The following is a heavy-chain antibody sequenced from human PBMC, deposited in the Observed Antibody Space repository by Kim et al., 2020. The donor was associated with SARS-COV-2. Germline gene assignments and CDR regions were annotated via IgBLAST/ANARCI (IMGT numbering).Heavy chain of an antibody. J-gene: IGHJ2*01. Sequence: SETLSLTCAVYGGSFSGYYWSWIRQPPGKGLEWIGEINHSGSTNYNPSLKSRVTISVDTSKNQFSLKLSSVTAADTAVYYCARGRGSAYSSGWYSAWYFDLWGRGTLVTVSS. D-gene: IGHD6-19*01. CDR3: ARGRGSAYSSGWYSAWYFDL. CDR1: GGSFSGYY. CDR2: INHSGST. V-gene: IGHV4-34*01.